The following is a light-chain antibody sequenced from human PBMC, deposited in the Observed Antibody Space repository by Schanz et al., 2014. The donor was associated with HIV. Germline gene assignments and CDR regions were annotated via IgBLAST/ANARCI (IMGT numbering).Light chain of an antibody. CDR3: SSYAGSNILWL. J-gene: IGLJ3*02. CDR1: RSNIGAGYD. CDR2: GNT. Sequence: QSVLTQPPSVSGALGQRVTISCSGSRSNIGAGYDIHWYQQFPGTAPKLLIYGNTNRPSGVPDRFSASKSGTSASLAITGLQAEDEADYYCSSYAGSNILWLFGGGTKLTVL. V-gene: IGLV1-40*01.